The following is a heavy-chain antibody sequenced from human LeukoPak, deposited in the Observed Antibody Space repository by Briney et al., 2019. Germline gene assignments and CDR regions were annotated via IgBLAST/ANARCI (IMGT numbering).Heavy chain of an antibody. CDR3: AKGSSGYFFDL. V-gene: IGHV3-23*01. J-gene: IGHJ4*02. CDR1: GFIFNNYG. Sequence: GGSLRLSCTASGFIFNNYGLVWVRQAPGKGLEWVSAISNDGGGTPYADFVKGRFTISRDNSKNTLLLQMNSLRAEDTALYYCAKGSSGYFFDLWGQGTLVIVSS. D-gene: IGHD3-22*01. CDR2: ISNDGGGT.